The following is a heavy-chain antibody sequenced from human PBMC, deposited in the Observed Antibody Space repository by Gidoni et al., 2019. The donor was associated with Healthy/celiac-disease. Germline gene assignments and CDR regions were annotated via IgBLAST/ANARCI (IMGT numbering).Heavy chain of an antibody. V-gene: IGHV5-10-1*01. D-gene: IGHD3-22*01. Sequence: EVQLVQSGAEVKKPGASLRISCKGSGYSFTSYWISWVRQMPGKGLEWMGRIDPSDAYTNYSPSFQGHVTISADKPISTAYLQWSSLKASDTAMYYCARQIPYYYDSSGYYYYWGQGTLVTVSS. CDR3: ARQIPYYYDSSGYYYY. CDR1: GYSFTSYW. CDR2: IDPSDAYT. J-gene: IGHJ4*02.